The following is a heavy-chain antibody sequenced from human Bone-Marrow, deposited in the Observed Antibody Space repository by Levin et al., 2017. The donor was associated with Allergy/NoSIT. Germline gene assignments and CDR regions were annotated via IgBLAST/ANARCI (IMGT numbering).Heavy chain of an antibody. CDR3: ARSRYCGSISCYDMDV. V-gene: IGHV3-33*01. Sequence: LSLTCAASGFTFSSHDMHWVRQAPGKGLEWVAVIWSDESNKDYADSVKGRFTISRDNSKNTLYLEMTSLRAEDTAVYYCARSRYCGSISCYDMDVWGKGTTVTVSS. J-gene: IGHJ6*03. CDR2: IWSDESNK. CDR1: GFTFSSHD. D-gene: IGHD2-2*01.